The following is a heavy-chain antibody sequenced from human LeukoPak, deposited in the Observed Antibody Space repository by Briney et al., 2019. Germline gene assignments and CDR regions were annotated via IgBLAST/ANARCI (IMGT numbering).Heavy chain of an antibody. CDR2: IYYSGST. J-gene: IGHJ6*02. D-gene: IGHD2-8*01. CDR3: ARLHGVFQYGMDV. V-gene: IGHV4-59*08. Sequence: SETLSLTCTVSGGSISSYYWSWIRQPPGKGLEWIGYIYYSGSTNYNPSLKSRVTISVDTSKNQFSLKLSSVTAADTAVYYCARLHGVFQYGMDVWGQGTTVTVSS. CDR1: GGSISSYY.